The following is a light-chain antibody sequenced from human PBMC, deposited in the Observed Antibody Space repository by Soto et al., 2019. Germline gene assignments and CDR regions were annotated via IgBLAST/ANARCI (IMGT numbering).Light chain of an antibody. CDR2: SAF. CDR1: QSLSSSY. V-gene: IGKV3-20*01. CDR3: QHYDNSLYT. Sequence: EIALTQSPDTLSLSPGEGATLSCRASQSLSSSYFAWYQQKAGQPPRLLIYSAFSRATGIPDRFSGSRSGTDFTLTISRLEPEDFAVYYCQHYDNSLYTFGQGTKLEV. J-gene: IGKJ2*01.